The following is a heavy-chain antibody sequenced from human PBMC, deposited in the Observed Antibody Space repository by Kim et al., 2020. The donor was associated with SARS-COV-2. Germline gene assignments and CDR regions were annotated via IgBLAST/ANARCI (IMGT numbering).Heavy chain of an antibody. CDR1: GFTFSSYA. CDR2: ISYDGSNK. J-gene: IGHJ3*01. Sequence: GGSLRLSCAASGFTFSSYAMHWVRQAPGKGLEWVAVISYDGSNKNYADSVKGRFTISSDNSKNTLSLQMNSLRAEDTAIYYCRGFCTGGSCRTDAFDVWG. V-gene: IGHV3-30*04. CDR3: RGFCTGGSCRTDAFDV. D-gene: IGHD2-15*01.